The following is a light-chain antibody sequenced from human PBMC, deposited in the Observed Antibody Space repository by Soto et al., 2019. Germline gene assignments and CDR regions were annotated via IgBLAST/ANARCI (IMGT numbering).Light chain of an antibody. CDR1: QSIGTY. CDR3: QQYYIYPPT. V-gene: IGKV1-8*01. Sequence: AIRMTQSPSSFSASTGDRVTTTCRASQSIGTYLAWYQQIPGRAPKLLIFAASTLRRGVPSRFSGSGSGTDFTLTISCLQSEDFATYYCQQYYIYPPTFGGGTKVEIK. CDR2: AAS. J-gene: IGKJ4*01.